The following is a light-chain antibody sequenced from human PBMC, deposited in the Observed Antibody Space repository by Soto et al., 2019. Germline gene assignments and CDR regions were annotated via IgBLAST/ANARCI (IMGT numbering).Light chain of an antibody. CDR1: SSNIGAGYD. Sequence: ALTQPRSVSGAPGQRVTISCTGSSSNIGAGYDVHWYQQLPGTAPKLLIYGNSNRPSGVPDRFSGSKSGTSASLAITGLQAEDEADYYCKSYECSLSCYAVGTGTKV. CDR2: GNS. J-gene: IGLJ1*01. CDR3: KSYECSLSCYA. V-gene: IGLV1-40*01.